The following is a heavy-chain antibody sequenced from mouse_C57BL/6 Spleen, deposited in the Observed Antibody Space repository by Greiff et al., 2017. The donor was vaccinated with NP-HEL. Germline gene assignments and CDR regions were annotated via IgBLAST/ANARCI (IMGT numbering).Heavy chain of an antibody. CDR3: ARGGVDY. J-gene: IGHJ2*01. CDR1: GYTFTSYW. CDR2: IYPSDNET. V-gene: IGHV1-61*01. Sequence: VQLQQPGAELVRPGSSVKLSCKASGYTFTSYWMDWVKQRPGQGLEWIGNIYPSDNETHYNQKFKDKATLTVDKSSSTAYMQLSSLTSEDSAVYYCARGGVDYWGQGTTLTVSS.